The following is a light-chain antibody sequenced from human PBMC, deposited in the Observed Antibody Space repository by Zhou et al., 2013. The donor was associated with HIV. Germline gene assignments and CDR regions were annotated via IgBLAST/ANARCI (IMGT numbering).Light chain of an antibody. V-gene: IGKV3-20*01. CDR1: QSVSNNY. Sequence: EIVLTQSPGTLSLSPGERATLSCRASQSVSNNYLAWYQQKPGQGPRLLIYGASSGATGIPDRFSGSGSGTDFTLTISRLEPEDFAVYFCQQYGNSPQTFGQGTKVKS. CDR3: QQYGNSPQT. CDR2: GAS. J-gene: IGKJ1*01.